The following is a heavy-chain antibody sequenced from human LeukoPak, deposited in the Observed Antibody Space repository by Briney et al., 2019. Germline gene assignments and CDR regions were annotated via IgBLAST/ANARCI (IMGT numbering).Heavy chain of an antibody. CDR1: GGSISSGSYY. D-gene: IGHD3-10*02. Sequence: SQTLSLTCTVSGGSISSGSYYWSWIRQPAGKGLEWIGRIYTSGSTNYNPSLKSRVTISVDTSKNQFSLKLSSVTAADTAVYYCARHWREITMLYYMGVWGKGTTVTISS. V-gene: IGHV4-61*02. CDR3: ARHWREITMLYYMGV. CDR2: IYTSGST. J-gene: IGHJ6*03.